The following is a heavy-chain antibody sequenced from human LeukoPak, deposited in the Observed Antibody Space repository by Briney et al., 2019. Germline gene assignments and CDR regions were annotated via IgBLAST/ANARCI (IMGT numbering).Heavy chain of an antibody. D-gene: IGHD5-18*01. CDR3: ARNADTAMVPPDP. V-gene: IGHV1-18*01. J-gene: IGHJ5*02. Sequence: ASVKVSCKASGYTFTSYGISWVRQAPGQGLEWMGWISAYNGSTNYTQKLQGRVTMTTDTSTSTAYMELRSLRSDDTAVYYCARNADTAMVPPDPWGQGTLVTVSS. CDR2: ISAYNGST. CDR1: GYTFTSYG.